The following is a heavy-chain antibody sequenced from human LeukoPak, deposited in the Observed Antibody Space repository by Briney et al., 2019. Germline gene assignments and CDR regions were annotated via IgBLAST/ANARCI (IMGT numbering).Heavy chain of an antibody. Sequence: ASVKVSCKASGYTFTSYNIIWVRQATGQGLEWMGWMNPHSGSTDCAQNFQGRVTMTRNTYNSTAYMEPGSLRSEDTAVYYCARVHYDSSGYEPWGQGALVTVSP. CDR1: GYTFTSYN. D-gene: IGHD3-22*01. J-gene: IGHJ5*02. CDR2: MNPHSGST. V-gene: IGHV1-8*01. CDR3: ARVHYDSSGYEP.